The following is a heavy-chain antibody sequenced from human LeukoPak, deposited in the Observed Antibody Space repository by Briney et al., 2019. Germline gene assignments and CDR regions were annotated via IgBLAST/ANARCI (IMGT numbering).Heavy chain of an antibody. J-gene: IGHJ5*02. D-gene: IGHD3-10*01. CDR1: GFTFSSYA. CDR3: ARGVYGSGSSWFDP. Sequence: GGSLRLSCAASGFTFSSYAMHWVRQAPGKGLEWVAVISYDGSNKYYADSVKGRFTISRDNSKNTLYLQMNSLRAEDTAVYYCARGVYGSGSSWFDPWGQGTLVTVSS. CDR2: ISYDGSNK. V-gene: IGHV3-30*04.